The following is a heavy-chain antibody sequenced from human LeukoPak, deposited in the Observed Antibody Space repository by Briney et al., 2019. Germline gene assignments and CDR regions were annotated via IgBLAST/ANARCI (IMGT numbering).Heavy chain of an antibody. J-gene: IGHJ4*02. Sequence: QPGGSLRLSCAASGFTFSSYGMHWVRQAPGKGLEWVAFIRYDGSNKYYADSVKGRFTISRDNSKNTLYLQMNSLRAEDTAVYYCARDRVPLEYSSGWFGYWGQGTLVTVSS. CDR1: GFTFSSYG. CDR3: ARDRVPLEYSSGWFGY. CDR2: IRYDGSNK. D-gene: IGHD6-19*01. V-gene: IGHV3-30*02.